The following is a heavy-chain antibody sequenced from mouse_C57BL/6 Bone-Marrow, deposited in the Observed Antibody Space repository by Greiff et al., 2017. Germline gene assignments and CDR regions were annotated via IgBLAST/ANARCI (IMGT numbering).Heavy chain of an antibody. J-gene: IGHJ1*03. D-gene: IGHD1-1*01. V-gene: IGHV2-9-1*01. CDR1: GFSLTSYA. CDR2: IWTGGGT. CDR3: ARYYYGSSPFYWYFDV. Sequence: QVQLQQSGPGLVAPSQSLSITCTVSGFSLTSYAISWVRQPPGKGLEWLGVIWTGGGTNYNSALKSRLSISKDNSKSQVFLKMNSLQTDDTARYYCARYYYGSSPFYWYFDVWGTGTTVTVSS.